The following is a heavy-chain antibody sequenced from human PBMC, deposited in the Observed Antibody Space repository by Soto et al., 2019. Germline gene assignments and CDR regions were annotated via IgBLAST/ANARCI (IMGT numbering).Heavy chain of an antibody. Sequence: QVQLVQSGAEVKKPGSSVKVSCKASGGTFSSYTISWVLQAPGHVLEWMGRLIPILGIANYAQTFQGRVTITADKSTSTAYMELSSLRSEDTAVYYCASDRTMVSPPHDYWGQGTLVTVSS. CDR2: LIPILGIA. V-gene: IGHV1-69*02. D-gene: IGHD3-10*01. J-gene: IGHJ4*02. CDR1: GGTFSSYT. CDR3: ASDRTMVSPPHDY.